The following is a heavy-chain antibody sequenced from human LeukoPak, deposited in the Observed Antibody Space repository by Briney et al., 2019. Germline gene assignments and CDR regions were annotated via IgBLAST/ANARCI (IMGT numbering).Heavy chain of an antibody. V-gene: IGHV6-1*01. J-gene: IGHJ4*02. CDR2: TYYRSKWYN. CDR3: ARGGPIWFGETQDY. D-gene: IGHD3-10*01. Sequence: SQTLSLTCAISGDSDSSNSAAWNWIRQSPSRGLEWLGRTYYRSKWYNDYAVSVKSRITINPDTSKNQFSLQLNSVTAADTAVYYCARGGPIWFGETQDYWGQGTLVTVSS. CDR1: GDSDSSNSAA.